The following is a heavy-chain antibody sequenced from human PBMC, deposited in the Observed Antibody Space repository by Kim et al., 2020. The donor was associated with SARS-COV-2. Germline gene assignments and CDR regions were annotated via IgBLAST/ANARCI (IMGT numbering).Heavy chain of an antibody. CDR1: GASMSSLY. J-gene: IGHJ2*01. CDR3: AGDSATTRFFF. Sequence: SETLSLTCTVSGASMSSLYWSWIRQPPGQGLEWIGYITYSGSTNYNPSLKSRVTISVDASKNQFSLKLSSVTAADTAVYYCAGDSATTRFFFWGPGTLVIVSS. D-gene: IGHD1-1*01. V-gene: IGHV4-59*11. CDR2: ITYSGST.